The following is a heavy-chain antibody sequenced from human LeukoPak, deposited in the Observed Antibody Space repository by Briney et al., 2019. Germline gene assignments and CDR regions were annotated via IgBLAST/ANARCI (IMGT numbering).Heavy chain of an antibody. Sequence: GGSLRHSCAASGFTFSSYAMSWVRQAPGKGLEWVSAISGSGGSTYYADSVKGRFTISRDNSKNTLYLQMNSLRAEDTAVYYCAKDLHDILTGSPPGWFDPWGQGTLVTVSS. CDR3: AKDLHDILTGSPPGWFDP. CDR1: GFTFSSYA. D-gene: IGHD3-9*01. CDR2: ISGSGGST. J-gene: IGHJ5*02. V-gene: IGHV3-23*01.